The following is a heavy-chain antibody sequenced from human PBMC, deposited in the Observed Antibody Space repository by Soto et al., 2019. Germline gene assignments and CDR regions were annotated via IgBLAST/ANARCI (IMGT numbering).Heavy chain of an antibody. J-gene: IGHJ3*02. CDR1: GYSFTSYW. Sequence: GESLKISCKGSGYSFTSYWIGWVRQIPGKGLEWMGIIYPGDSDTRYSPSFQGQVTISADKSISTAYLQWSSLKASDTAMYYCARSRVDYDYIWGSYRNPVNAFDIWGQGTMVTVSS. D-gene: IGHD3-16*02. V-gene: IGHV5-51*01. CDR3: ARSRVDYDYIWGSYRNPVNAFDI. CDR2: IYPGDSDT.